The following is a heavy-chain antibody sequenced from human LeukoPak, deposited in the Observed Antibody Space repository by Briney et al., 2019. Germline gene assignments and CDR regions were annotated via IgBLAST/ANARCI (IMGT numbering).Heavy chain of an antibody. J-gene: IGHJ1*01. D-gene: IGHD3-3*01. Sequence: ASVKVSCKASGYTFTSYGISWVRQAPGQGLEWMGWISGYNGNTNYAQKLQGRVTMTTDTSTSTAYMELRSLRSDDTAVYYCARDAALEYYDFWSGYSNSAEYFQDWGQGTLVTVSS. CDR1: GYTFTSYG. CDR3: ARDAALEYYDFWSGYSNSAEYFQD. V-gene: IGHV1-18*01. CDR2: ISGYNGNT.